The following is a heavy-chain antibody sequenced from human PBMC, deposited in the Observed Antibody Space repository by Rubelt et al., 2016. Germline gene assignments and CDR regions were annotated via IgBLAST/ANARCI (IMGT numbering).Heavy chain of an antibody. CDR3: ARDLRGCGGDCYPYYYYGMDV. J-gene: IGHJ6*02. V-gene: IGHV3-21*01. CDR1: SYS. CDR2: ISSSSSYI. Sequence: SYSMNWVRQAPGKGLEWVSSISSSSSYIYYADSVKGRFTISRDNAKNSLYLQMNSLRAEDTAVYYCARDLRGCGGDCYPYYYYGMDVWGQGTTVTVSS. D-gene: IGHD2-21*02.